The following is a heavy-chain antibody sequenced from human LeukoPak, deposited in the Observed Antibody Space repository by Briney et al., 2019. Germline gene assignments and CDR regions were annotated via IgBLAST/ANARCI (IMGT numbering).Heavy chain of an antibody. D-gene: IGHD6-19*01. V-gene: IGHV4-59*01. CDR1: GGSITTYY. CDR3: ASHSSGWSGAFDI. J-gene: IGHJ3*02. Sequence: SETLSLTCTVSGGSITTYYWTWIRQTPGKGLEWIGYINYSGSTNYNPSLKNRVTISIDTSKKQISLKLSSVTAADTAMYYCASHSSGWSGAFDIWGQGTMVTVSS. CDR2: INYSGST.